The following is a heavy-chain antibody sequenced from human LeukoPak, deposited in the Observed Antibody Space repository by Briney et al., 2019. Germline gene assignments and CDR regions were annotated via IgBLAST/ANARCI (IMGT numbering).Heavy chain of an antibody. Sequence: SETLSLTCTVSGGSVRSNIYYWNWIRQPPGKGLEWIGYIYYSGSTNYNPSLKSRVTISVDTSTNQFSLKLTSVTAADTAEYYCASFSDYGGNFFDYWGQGTLVTVSS. CDR3: ASFSDYGGNFFDY. J-gene: IGHJ4*02. V-gene: IGHV4-61*01. D-gene: IGHD4-23*01. CDR1: GGSVRSNIYY. CDR2: IYYSGST.